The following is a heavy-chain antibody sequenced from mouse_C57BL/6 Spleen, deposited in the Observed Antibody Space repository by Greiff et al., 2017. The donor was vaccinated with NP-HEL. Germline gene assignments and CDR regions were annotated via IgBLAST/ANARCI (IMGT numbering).Heavy chain of an antibody. CDR1: GFNIKDDY. CDR2: IDPENGDT. V-gene: IGHV14-4*01. Sequence: SGAELVRPGASVKLSCTASGFNIKDDYMHWVKQRPEQGLEWIGWIDPENGDTEYASKFQGKATITADTSSNTAYLQLSSLTSEDTAVYYCTTRAITTVVADYWGQGTTLTVSS. J-gene: IGHJ2*01. D-gene: IGHD1-1*01. CDR3: TTRAITTVVADY.